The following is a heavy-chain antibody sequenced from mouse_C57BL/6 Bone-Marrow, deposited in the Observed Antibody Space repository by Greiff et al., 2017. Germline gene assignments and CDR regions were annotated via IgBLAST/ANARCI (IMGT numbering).Heavy chain of an antibody. CDR2: IDPSDSYT. CDR3: APSGAY. CDR1: GYTFTSYW. J-gene: IGHJ3*01. V-gene: IGHV1-50*01. Sequence: VQLQQPGAELVKPGASVKLSCKASGYTFTSYWMQWVKQRPGQGLEWIGEIDPSDSYTNYNQKFKGKATLTVDTSSSTAYMQLSSLTSEDSAVYYCAPSGAYGGQGTLVTVSA.